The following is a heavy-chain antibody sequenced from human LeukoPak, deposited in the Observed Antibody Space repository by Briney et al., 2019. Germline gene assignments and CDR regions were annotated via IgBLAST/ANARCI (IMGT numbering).Heavy chain of an antibody. J-gene: IGHJ3*02. V-gene: IGHV1-2*02. Sequence: ASVKVSCKASGYTFTGYYMHWVRQAPGQGLEWMGWINPNSGGTNYAQKLQGRVTMTTDTSTSTAYMELRSLRSGDTAVYYCARALVADAFDIWGQGTMVTVSS. CDR3: ARALVADAFDI. CDR2: INPNSGGT. CDR1: GYTFTGYY. D-gene: IGHD2-2*01.